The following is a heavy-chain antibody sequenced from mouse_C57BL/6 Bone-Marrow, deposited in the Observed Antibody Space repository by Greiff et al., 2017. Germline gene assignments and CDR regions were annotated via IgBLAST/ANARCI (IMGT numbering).Heavy chain of an antibody. D-gene: IGHD1-1*01. V-gene: IGHV1-55*01. Sequence: VQLQQPGAELVKPGASVKMSCKASGYTFTSYWITWVKQRPGQGLEWIGDIYPGSGSTNYNEKFKSKATLTVDTSSSTAYMQLSSLTSADSAVYYCASPPPYGSTQSDVWGTGTTVTVSS. CDR2: IYPGSGST. J-gene: IGHJ1*03. CDR3: ASPPPYGSTQSDV. CDR1: GYTFTSYW.